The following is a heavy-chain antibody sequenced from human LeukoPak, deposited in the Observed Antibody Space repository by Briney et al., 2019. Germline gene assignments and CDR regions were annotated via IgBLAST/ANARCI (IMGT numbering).Heavy chain of an antibody. CDR2: VIPIFGTA. CDR3: ARDSRYCSSTSCYKGAFDI. D-gene: IGHD2-2*02. V-gene: IGHV1-69*13. Sequence: SVKVSCKASGGTFSSYAISWVRQAPGQGLEWMGGVIPIFGTANYAQKFQGRGTITADESTSTAYMELSSLRSEDTAVYYCARDSRYCSSTSCYKGAFDIWGQGTMVTVSS. J-gene: IGHJ3*02. CDR1: GGTFSSYA.